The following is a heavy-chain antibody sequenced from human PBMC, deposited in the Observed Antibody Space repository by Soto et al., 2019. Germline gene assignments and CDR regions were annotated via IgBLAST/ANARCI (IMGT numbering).Heavy chain of an antibody. CDR2: IYYSGST. J-gene: IGHJ5*02. Sequence: QVQLQESGPGLVKPSETLSLTCTVSGGSISSYYWSWIRQPPGKGLEWIGYIYYSGSTNYNPSLKSRVTISVDTSKHQFSLKLSSVTAAATAVYYCARPHGGSSGWDNWFDPWGHGTLVTVSS. D-gene: IGHD6-25*01. V-gene: IGHV4-59*01. CDR3: ARPHGGSSGWDNWFDP. CDR1: GGSISSYY.